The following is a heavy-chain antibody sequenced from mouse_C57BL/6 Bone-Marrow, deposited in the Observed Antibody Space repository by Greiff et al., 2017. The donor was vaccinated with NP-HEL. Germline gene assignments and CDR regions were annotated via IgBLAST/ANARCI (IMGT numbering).Heavy chain of an antibody. Sequence: EVHLVESGGDLVKPGGSLKLSCAASGFTFSSYGMSWVRQTPDKRLEWVGTISSGGSYTYYPDSVKGRFTISRDNAKNTLYLQMSSLKSEDTDMYYCARSWFAYWGQGTLVTVSA. V-gene: IGHV5-6*01. CDR3: ARSWFAY. J-gene: IGHJ3*01. CDR1: GFTFSSYG. CDR2: ISSGGSYT.